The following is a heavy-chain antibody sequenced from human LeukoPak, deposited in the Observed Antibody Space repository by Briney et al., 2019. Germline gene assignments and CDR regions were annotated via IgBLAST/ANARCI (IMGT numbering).Heavy chain of an antibody. CDR1: GYTFSSYG. Sequence: ASVKVSCKASGYTFSSYGINWVRQAPGQGLEWMGWISAYNGNTNYAQEFQGRVTVTRDTSTSTAYMEVRSLRSDDTAVYFCARDGVPAAVSCPGRFDPWGQGTLVTVSS. CDR2: ISAYNGNT. V-gene: IGHV1-18*01. CDR3: ARDGVPAAVSCPGRFDP. D-gene: IGHD2-2*01. J-gene: IGHJ5*02.